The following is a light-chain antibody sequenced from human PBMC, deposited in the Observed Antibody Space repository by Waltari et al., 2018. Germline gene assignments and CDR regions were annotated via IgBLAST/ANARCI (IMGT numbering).Light chain of an antibody. Sequence: QSALTQPASVSGSPGQSITISCTGTSSNVDFYNLVSWYQQHPDKAPKLLVYGVIERPSGVSCRFSGSKSGNTASLTISGLQAEDEADYYCCSYAGRNIWVFGGGTKVTVL. CDR3: CSYAGRNIWV. CDR1: SSNVDFYNL. CDR2: GVI. J-gene: IGLJ3*02. V-gene: IGLV2-23*02.